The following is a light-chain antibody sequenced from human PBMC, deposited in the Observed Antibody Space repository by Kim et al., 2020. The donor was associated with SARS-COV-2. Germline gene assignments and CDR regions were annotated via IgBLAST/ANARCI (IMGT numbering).Light chain of an antibody. CDR3: MIWHSSAWV. Sequence: QPVLTQPSSLSASPGASASLTCTLRSGINVGSYTIYWYQQKPGSPPQYLLRYKSDSDNQQGSGVPSRFSGSKDVSANAGILLISGLQSEDEADYYCMIWHSSAWVFGGGTKLTV. CDR2: YKSDSDN. J-gene: IGLJ3*02. CDR1: SGINVGSYT. V-gene: IGLV5-45*02.